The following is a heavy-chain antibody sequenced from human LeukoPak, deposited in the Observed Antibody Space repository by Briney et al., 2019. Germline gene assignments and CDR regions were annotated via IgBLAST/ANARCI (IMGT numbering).Heavy chain of an antibody. CDR3: ARVPMGATVRFDY. Sequence: PSETLSLTCAVYGGSFSGYYWSWIRQPPGKGLEWIGSIYYSGSTYYNPSLKSRVTISVDKPKNQFSLKLSSVTAADTAVYYCARVPMGATVRFDYWGQGTLVTVSS. J-gene: IGHJ4*02. CDR1: GGSFSGYY. V-gene: IGHV4-34*01. CDR2: IYYSGST. D-gene: IGHD1-26*01.